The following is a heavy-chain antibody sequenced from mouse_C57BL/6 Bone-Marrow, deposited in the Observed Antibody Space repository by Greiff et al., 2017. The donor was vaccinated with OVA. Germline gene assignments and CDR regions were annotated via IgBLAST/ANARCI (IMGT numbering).Heavy chain of an antibody. CDR3: ARSNYSNYFDY. D-gene: IGHD2-5*01. V-gene: IGHV1-52*01. Sequence: QVHVKQPGAELVRPGSSVKLSCKASGYTFTSYWMHWVKQRPIQGLEWIGNIDPSDSETHYNQKFKDKATLTVDKSSSTAYMQLSSLTSEDSAVYYCARSNYSNYFDYWGQGTTLTVSS. J-gene: IGHJ2*01. CDR2: IDPSDSET. CDR1: GYTFTSYW.